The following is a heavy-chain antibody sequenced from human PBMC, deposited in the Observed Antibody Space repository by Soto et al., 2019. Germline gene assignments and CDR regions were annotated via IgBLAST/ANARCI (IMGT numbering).Heavy chain of an antibody. CDR2: INTDGSTT. D-gene: IGHD3-16*02. V-gene: IGHV3-74*01. CDR3: ARGIYLKYGLDV. Sequence: EVQLVESGGGLVQPGGSLRLSCAASEFTFNNYWMHWVRQVPGKGLEWVSRINTDGSTTNYADSVMGRFTISRDNADNTVNLQMNSLRAEDTAVYYCARGIYLKYGLDVWGKGATVTVSS. CDR1: EFTFNNYW. J-gene: IGHJ6*04.